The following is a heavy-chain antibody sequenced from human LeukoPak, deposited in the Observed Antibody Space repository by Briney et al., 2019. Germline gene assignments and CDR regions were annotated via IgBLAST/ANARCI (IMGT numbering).Heavy chain of an antibody. D-gene: IGHD2-2*02. V-gene: IGHV1-58*01. CDR3: ARGASKEYQLLYGY. Sequence: SVKVSCKASGFTFTSSAVQWVRQARGQRLEWIGWIVVGSGNTNYAQKFQERVTITRDMSTSTAYMELSSLRSDDTAVYYCARGASKEYQLLYGYWGQGTLVTVSS. CDR1: GFTFTSSA. CDR2: IVVGSGNT. J-gene: IGHJ4*02.